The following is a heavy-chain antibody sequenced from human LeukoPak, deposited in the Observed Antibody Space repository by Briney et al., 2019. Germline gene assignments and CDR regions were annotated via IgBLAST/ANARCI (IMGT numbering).Heavy chain of an antibody. Sequence: KPGGSLRLSCAASGFTFSDYYMSWIRQAPGKGLEWVSYITSSSSYTNYADSVKGRSTISRDNAKNSLYLQMNSLRAEDTAVYYCARVYSYDSTGYFDYYFDYWGQGTLVTVSS. CDR1: GFTFSDYY. CDR2: ITSSSSYT. CDR3: ARVYSYDSTGYFDYYFDY. D-gene: IGHD3-22*01. J-gene: IGHJ4*02. V-gene: IGHV3-11*05.